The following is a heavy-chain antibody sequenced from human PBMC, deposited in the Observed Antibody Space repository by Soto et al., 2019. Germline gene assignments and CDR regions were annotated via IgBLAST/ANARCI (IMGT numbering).Heavy chain of an antibody. V-gene: IGHV1-18*01. D-gene: IGHD2-2*02. Sequence: QVQLVQSGPEVKKPGASVRDSCKASGYTFSNYAITWVRQAPGQGLEWMGWISGYNGNTKYAQNLQGRVTMTTDTSTSTAAMELRRLRSDDTAVYYCARDCPVPPATPNNWFYSWGQGTLVTVSA. CDR3: ARDCPVPPATPNNWFYS. CDR2: ISGYNGNT. CDR1: GYTFSNYA. J-gene: IGHJ5*01.